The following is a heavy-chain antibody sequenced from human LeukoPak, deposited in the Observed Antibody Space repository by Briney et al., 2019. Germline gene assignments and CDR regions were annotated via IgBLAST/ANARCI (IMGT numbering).Heavy chain of an antibody. Sequence: PSETLSLTCSVSGGSISSHYWSWIRQPPGKGLEWIGYIYYSGSTNYNPSLKSRVTISVDTSKNQFSLKLSSVTAADTAVYYCARHGGYGLGYGFNDAFDIWGQGTMVTVSS. D-gene: IGHD5-12*01. J-gene: IGHJ3*02. CDR3: ARHGGYGLGYGFNDAFDI. CDR2: IYYSGST. CDR1: GGSISSHY. V-gene: IGHV4-59*08.